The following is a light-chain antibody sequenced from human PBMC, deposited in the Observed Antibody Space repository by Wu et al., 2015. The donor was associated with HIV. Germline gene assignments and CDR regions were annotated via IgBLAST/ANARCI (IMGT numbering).Light chain of an antibody. Sequence: EIVLTQSPATLSLSPGERATLSCRASQSVSSYLAWYQQKPGQAPRLLIYDASNRATGIPDRFSGSGSGADFTLTISRVKIEDFAIYYCQQYGSSQITFGQGTRLEMK. CDR1: QSVSSY. V-gene: IGKV3-20*01. CDR2: DAS. CDR3: QQYGSSQIT. J-gene: IGKJ5*01.